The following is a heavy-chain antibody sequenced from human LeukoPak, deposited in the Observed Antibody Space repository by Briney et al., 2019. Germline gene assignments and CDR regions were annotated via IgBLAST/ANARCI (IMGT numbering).Heavy chain of an antibody. Sequence: ASVTVSCKASGYTFTGYYMHWVRQAPGQGLEWMGWINPNSGGTNYAQKFQGRVTMTRDTSISTAYMELSRLRSDDTAVYYCARGKVTVAGTSERANWFDPWGQGTLVTVSS. CDR2: INPNSGGT. V-gene: IGHV1-2*02. D-gene: IGHD6-19*01. CDR3: ARGKVTVAGTSERANWFDP. J-gene: IGHJ5*02. CDR1: GYTFTGYY.